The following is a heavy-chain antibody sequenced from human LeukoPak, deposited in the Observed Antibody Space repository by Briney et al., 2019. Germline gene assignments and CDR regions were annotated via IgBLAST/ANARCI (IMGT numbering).Heavy chain of an antibody. Sequence: PGGSLRLSCAASGFTFSSYAMSWVRQAPGKGVEWVSAISGSGGSSYYADSVKGRFTISRDNSKNTLYLQMNSLRAEDTAVYYGAKDVWMSTVTTGYDCWGRGTLVTVSS. V-gene: IGHV3-23*01. J-gene: IGHJ4*02. CDR2: ISGSGGSS. CDR1: GFTFSSYA. CDR3: AKDVWMSTVTTGYDC. D-gene: IGHD4-17*01.